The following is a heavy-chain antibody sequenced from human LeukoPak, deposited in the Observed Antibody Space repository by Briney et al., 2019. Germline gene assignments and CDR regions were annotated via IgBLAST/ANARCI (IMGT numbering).Heavy chain of an antibody. Sequence: GGSLRLSCAASGFTFSSYAMHWVRQAPGKGLEWVAVISYDGSNKYYAVSVKGRFTISRDNSKNTVYLQMNSLRADDTAVYYCARGRPRDYWGQGTLVTVSS. D-gene: IGHD6-6*01. V-gene: IGHV3-30*14. CDR2: ISYDGSNK. CDR1: GFTFSSYA. CDR3: ARGRPRDY. J-gene: IGHJ4*02.